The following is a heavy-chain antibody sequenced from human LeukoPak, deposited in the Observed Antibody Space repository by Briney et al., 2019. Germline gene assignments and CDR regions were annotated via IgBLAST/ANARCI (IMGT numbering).Heavy chain of an antibody. CDR1: GYTFSNYA. D-gene: IGHD3-10*01. CDR3: ASPMVRGVRDAFDM. CDR2: INTNTGNP. Sequence: ASVKVSCKASGYTFSNYAMNWVRQAPGQGLEWMGWINTNTGNPAYAQGFTGRFVFSLDTSVSTAYLQISSLKDEDTAVYYCASPMVRGVRDAFDMWGQGTMVTVSS. V-gene: IGHV7-4-1*02. J-gene: IGHJ3*02.